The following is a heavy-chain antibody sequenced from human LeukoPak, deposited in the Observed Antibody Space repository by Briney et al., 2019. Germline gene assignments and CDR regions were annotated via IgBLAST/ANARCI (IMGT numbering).Heavy chain of an antibody. J-gene: IGHJ6*02. CDR3: AGYYSSIYGMDA. D-gene: IGHD3-3*01. Sequence: SETLSLTCAVNGGSFSGYFWSWIRQPPGKGLEWIGEINHSGSTYYNASLKSRITISVDTSKRQFSLRMNSVTAADTAVYFCAGYYSSIYGMDAWGQGTSVTVSS. CDR2: INHSGST. V-gene: IGHV4-34*01. CDR1: GGSFSGYF.